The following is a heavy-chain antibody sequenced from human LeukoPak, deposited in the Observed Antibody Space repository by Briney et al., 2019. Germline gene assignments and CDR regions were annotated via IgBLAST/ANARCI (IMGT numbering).Heavy chain of an antibody. D-gene: IGHD1/OR15-1a*01. V-gene: IGHV1-2*06. CDR3: ARGGEQLLGY. CDR1: GYTFTGYH. J-gene: IGHJ4*02. CDR2: INPNSGDT. Sequence: GASVKVSCKASGYTFTGYHMHWVRQAPGQGLEWMGRINPNSGDTNYAQKLQGRVAMTRDTSISTAFMELTRLRSDDTAVYYCARGGEQLLGYWGQGTLVTVSS.